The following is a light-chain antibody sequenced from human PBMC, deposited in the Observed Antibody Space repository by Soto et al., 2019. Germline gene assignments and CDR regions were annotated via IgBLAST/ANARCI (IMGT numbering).Light chain of an antibody. CDR1: SSDVGGYTY. CDR2: EVN. V-gene: IGLV2-14*01. CDR3: SSYTSSSTLYV. J-gene: IGLJ1*01. Sequence: QSALAQPASVSGSARQSITISCTGASSDVGGYTYVSWYQQHPGKAPKLMIYEVNNRPSGVSHRFSGSKSGNTAPLTISGLQAEDEADYYCSSYTSSSTLYVFGTGTKVTVL.